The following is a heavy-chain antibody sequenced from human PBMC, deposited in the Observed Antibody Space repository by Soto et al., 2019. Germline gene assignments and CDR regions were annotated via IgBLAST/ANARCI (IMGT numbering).Heavy chain of an antibody. D-gene: IGHD4-17*01. CDR2: IHHSGST. CDR3: ARARYGDYDY. CDR1: GCSISSGGYS. V-gene: IGHV4-30-2*01. Sequence: SETLSLPCSVSGCSISSGGYSWSWIRQPPGKGLEWIGYIHHSGSTYYNPSLKSRVTISVDRSKNQFSLKLSSVTAADTAVYYCARARYGDYDYWGQGTLVTVSS. J-gene: IGHJ4*02.